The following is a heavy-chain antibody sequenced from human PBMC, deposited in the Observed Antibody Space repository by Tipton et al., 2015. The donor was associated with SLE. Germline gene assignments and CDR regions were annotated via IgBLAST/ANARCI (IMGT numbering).Heavy chain of an antibody. Sequence: TLSLTCTVSAGSIRSSSYSWGWIRQPPGKGLEWIGNIYYSGNIYYNSSLKSRVTISVDTSKNQLSLKVISVTAADTAVYFCASWELLRQGLDPWGQGILVTVSS. CDR2: IYYSGNI. CDR3: ASWELLRQGLDP. V-gene: IGHV4-39*07. CDR1: AGSIRSSSYS. J-gene: IGHJ5*02. D-gene: IGHD1-26*01.